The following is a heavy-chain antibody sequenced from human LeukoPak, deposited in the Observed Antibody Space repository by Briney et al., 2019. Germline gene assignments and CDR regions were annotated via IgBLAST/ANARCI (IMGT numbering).Heavy chain of an antibody. J-gene: IGHJ5*02. V-gene: IGHV3-74*01. D-gene: IGHD1-1*01. Sequence: GGSLRLSCAASGFTFSGYWMHWVRQVPGKGLVWVSRINTDGSSTSYADSVKGRFTISRDNAKNTLYLQMNSLRAEDTAVYYCARGGRTLGPWGQGTLVTVSS. CDR3: ARGGRTLGP. CDR2: INTDGSST. CDR1: GFTFSGYW.